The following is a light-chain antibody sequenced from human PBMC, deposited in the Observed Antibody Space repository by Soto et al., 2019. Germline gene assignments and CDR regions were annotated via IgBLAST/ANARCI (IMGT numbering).Light chain of an antibody. CDR2: GAF. CDR3: QQYNQWPIT. V-gene: IGKV3-15*01. J-gene: IGKJ5*01. CDR1: QSVSSTN. Sequence: EMVLTQSPGTLSLSPGERATLSCRASQSVSSTNLAWYQQKPGQAPRLLIHGAFTRATGIPARFSGSGSGTEFTLTISSLQSEDFAVFYCQQYNQWPITFGQVTRLEIK.